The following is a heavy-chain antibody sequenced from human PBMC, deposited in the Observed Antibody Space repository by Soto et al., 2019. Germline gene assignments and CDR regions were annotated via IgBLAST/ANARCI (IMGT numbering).Heavy chain of an antibody. D-gene: IGHD3-3*01. CDR1: GFTLSHSY. V-gene: IGHV3-11*01. J-gene: IGHJ6*02. CDR2: ISGNGEII. Sequence: PGGSLGLSFAAPGFTLSHSYIHWVRRAPEKGLEWISYISGNGEIIQYAASARGRFTISRDNAKNSLYLQMNSLRAEGTALYYCAKDGWSGYSHRVDGMDVWGQGTTLTVS. CDR3: AKDGWSGYSHRVDGMDV.